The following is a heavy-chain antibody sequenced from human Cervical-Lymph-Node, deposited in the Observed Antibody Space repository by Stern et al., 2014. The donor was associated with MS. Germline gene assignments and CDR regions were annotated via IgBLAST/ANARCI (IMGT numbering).Heavy chain of an antibody. J-gene: IGHJ4*02. Sequence: QVQLQESGPGLVKPSETLSLTCIVSGGSVSSVSHYWSWIRQSPGRGLEWIGYIYYSGRTNYNPSLKSRVTISVDTSKNQFSLKVMSVTAADTAMYYCAREGTTMIDQWGQGTLVTVSS. CDR1: GGSVSSVSHY. CDR3: AREGTTMIDQ. D-gene: IGHD1-1*01. V-gene: IGHV4-61*01. CDR2: IYYSGRT.